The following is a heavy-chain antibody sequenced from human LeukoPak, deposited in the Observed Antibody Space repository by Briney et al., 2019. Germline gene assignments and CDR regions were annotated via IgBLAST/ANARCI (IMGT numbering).Heavy chain of an antibody. V-gene: IGHV4-59*01. D-gene: IGHD1-26*01. CDR2: IYYSGST. Sequence: SETLSLTCTVSGGSISSYYWSWLRQPPGKGLEWIGYIYYSGSTNYNPSLKSRVTISVDTSKNQFSLKLSSVTAADTAVYYCAREQGGAYYYGMDVWGQGTTVTVSS. J-gene: IGHJ6*02. CDR1: GGSISSYY. CDR3: AREQGGAYYYGMDV.